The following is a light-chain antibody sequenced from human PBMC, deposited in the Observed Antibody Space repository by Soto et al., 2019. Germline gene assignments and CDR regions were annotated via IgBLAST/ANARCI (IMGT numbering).Light chain of an antibody. CDR1: QSVSSY. V-gene: IGKV3-11*01. J-gene: IGKJ5*01. Sequence: EIVLTQSPATVSLSPGERATLSCRASQSVSSYLAWYQQKPGQAPSLLIYDASNRATGIPARFSGSGSGTDFTLTISSLEPEDFAVYYCQQYNNWPPITFGQGTRLEIK. CDR2: DAS. CDR3: QQYNNWPPIT.